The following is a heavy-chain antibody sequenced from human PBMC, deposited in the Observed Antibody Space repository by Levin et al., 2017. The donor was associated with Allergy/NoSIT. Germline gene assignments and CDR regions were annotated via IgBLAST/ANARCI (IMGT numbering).Heavy chain of an antibody. Sequence: GGSLRLSCAASGFTFSSYAMHWVRQAPGKGLEWVAVISYDGSNKYYADSVKGRFTISRDNSKNTLYLQMNSLRAEDTAVYYCARVPVVRERYYFDYWGQGTLVTVSS. D-gene: IGHD3-10*01. CDR1: GFTFSSYA. CDR3: ARVPVVRERYYFDY. CDR2: ISYDGSNK. V-gene: IGHV3-30-3*01. J-gene: IGHJ4*02.